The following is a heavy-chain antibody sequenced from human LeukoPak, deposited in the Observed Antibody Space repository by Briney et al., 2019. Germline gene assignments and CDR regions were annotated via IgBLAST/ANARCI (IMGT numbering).Heavy chain of an antibody. J-gene: IGHJ4*02. V-gene: IGHV3-23*01. CDR3: SKSTYYYNSSDYYHRIDY. Sequence: PGGSLRLSCAASGCTFSISAMNWVRQAPGKGLEWVSSISGSGGSTNYTDSVKGRFTISRDNSKNTLYLQMNSLRGEDTSVYYCSKSTYYYNSSDYYHRIDYWGQGTLVTVSS. D-gene: IGHD3-22*01. CDR2: ISGSGGST. CDR1: GCTFSISA.